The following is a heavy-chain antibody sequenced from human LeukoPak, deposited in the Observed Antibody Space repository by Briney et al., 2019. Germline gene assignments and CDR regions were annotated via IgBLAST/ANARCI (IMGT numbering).Heavy chain of an antibody. V-gene: IGHV3-21*04. Sequence: GGSLRLSCAASGFTFSSYRMNWVRQAPGKGLEWVSCISSSSTYTYYADSVKGRFTISRDNSKNTLYLQMNSLRAEDTAVYYCAKDYYGSGRQRRPYYFDYWGQGTLVTVSS. CDR1: GFTFSSYR. CDR3: AKDYYGSGRQRRPYYFDY. CDR2: ISSSSTYT. D-gene: IGHD3-10*01. J-gene: IGHJ4*02.